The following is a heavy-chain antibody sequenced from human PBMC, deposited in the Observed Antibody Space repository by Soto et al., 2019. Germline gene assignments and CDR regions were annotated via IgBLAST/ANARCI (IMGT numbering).Heavy chain of an antibody. Sequence: QVQLQESGPGLVKPSQTLSLTCTVSGGSLSSGAYYWSWIRQHPGRGLEWIGYIYYSGSTYYNPSLESRVTLSVDTSTKQFSLKVSSVNAADTAVYYCARANYFESSGPFDYWGPGTLVTVSS. CDR1: GGSLSSGAYY. CDR2: IYYSGST. V-gene: IGHV4-31*03. J-gene: IGHJ4*02. D-gene: IGHD3-22*01. CDR3: ARANYFESSGPFDY.